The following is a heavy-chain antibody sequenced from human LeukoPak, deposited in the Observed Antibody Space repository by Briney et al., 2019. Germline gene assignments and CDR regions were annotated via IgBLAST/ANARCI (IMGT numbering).Heavy chain of an antibody. CDR3: TRRPKEPGFWSGYVDS. Sequence: PSETLSLTCSVSGAIIKRGGFNWNWIRQPPGKGLEYIGSIFYNGNTYYNPSLESRVTISVDTSKNQFSLNMFYVTAADTAVYYCTRRPKEPGFWSGYVDSWGQGTLVTVSS. CDR2: IFYNGNT. J-gene: IGHJ4*02. CDR1: GAIIKRGGFN. D-gene: IGHD3-3*01. V-gene: IGHV4-39*01.